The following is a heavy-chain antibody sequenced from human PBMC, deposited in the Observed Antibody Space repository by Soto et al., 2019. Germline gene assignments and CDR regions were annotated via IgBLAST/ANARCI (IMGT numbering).Heavy chain of an antibody. J-gene: IGHJ6*02. CDR1: GGSFSGYH. Sequence: SETLSLTCAVYGGSFSGYHWTWIRQSPERGLEWIGYIHHSGSILYNPSLKSRVTISVDTSKNQFSLHLSSVTAADTAVYLCAREDDGGDTLDVWGQGTTVTVSS. CDR2: IHHSGSI. V-gene: IGHV4-34*09. D-gene: IGHD2-21*02. CDR3: AREDDGGDTLDV.